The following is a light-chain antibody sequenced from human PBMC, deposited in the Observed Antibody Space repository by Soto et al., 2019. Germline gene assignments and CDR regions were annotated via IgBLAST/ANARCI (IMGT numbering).Light chain of an antibody. CDR2: AAS. Sequence: LQMTQSPSSLSASVGGRVTITCRASQTISIYLNWYQQKPGKAPKLLIYAASSLQSGVPSRFTGSGSGTDFTLTISSLQPEDFATYYCQQSFNPPRTFGQGTKVEVK. V-gene: IGKV1-39*01. J-gene: IGKJ1*01. CDR1: QTISIY. CDR3: QQSFNPPRT.